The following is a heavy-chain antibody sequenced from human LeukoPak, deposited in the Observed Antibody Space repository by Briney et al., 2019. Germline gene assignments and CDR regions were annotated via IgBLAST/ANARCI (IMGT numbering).Heavy chain of an antibody. CDR3: ARDGILTYAFDI. CDR2: IKQDGGDQ. D-gene: IGHD1-1*01. Sequence: GGSLRLSCAASGFTFSSYWMSWVRQAPGKGLEWMANIKQDGGDQNYVDSVKGRFTISRDNAKNSLFLQMNNLRAEDTAVYYCARDGILTYAFDIWGQGTMVTVSP. J-gene: IGHJ3*02. CDR1: GFTFSSYW. V-gene: IGHV3-7*01.